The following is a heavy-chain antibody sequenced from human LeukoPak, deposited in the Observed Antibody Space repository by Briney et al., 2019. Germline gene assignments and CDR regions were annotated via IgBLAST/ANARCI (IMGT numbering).Heavy chain of an antibody. CDR2: IQFDENNK. CDR1: GFPFSKYG. D-gene: IGHD1-26*01. Sequence: GGSLRLSCAASGFPFSKYGMYWVRQAPGKGLEWVAYIQFDENNKYYTDSVKGRFTISRDNSRNTLFLQMNSLRPEDAAVYYCAKPTSGTAPRPLDYWGRGTLVSVSS. J-gene: IGHJ4*02. V-gene: IGHV3-30*02. CDR3: AKPTSGTAPRPLDY.